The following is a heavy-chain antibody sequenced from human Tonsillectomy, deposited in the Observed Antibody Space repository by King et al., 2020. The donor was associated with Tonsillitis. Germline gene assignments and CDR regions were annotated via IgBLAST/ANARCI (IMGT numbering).Heavy chain of an antibody. Sequence: HVQLKQWGAGLLKPSETRSLTCAVYGGSFSGYYWSWIRQPPGKGLEWIGEINHSGSTNYNPSLKSRVTISVDTSKNQFSLKLSSVTAADTAVYYCARGCYYDFWSGHYYYYYYMDVWGKGTTVTVSS. D-gene: IGHD3-3*01. CDR1: GGSFSGYY. V-gene: IGHV4-34*01. CDR2: INHSGST. CDR3: ARGCYYDFWSGHYYYYYYMDV. J-gene: IGHJ6*03.